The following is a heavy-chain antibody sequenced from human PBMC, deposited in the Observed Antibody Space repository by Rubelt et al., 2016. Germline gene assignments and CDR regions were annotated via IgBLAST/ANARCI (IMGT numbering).Heavy chain of an antibody. J-gene: IGHJ4*02. V-gene: IGHV1-2*02. Sequence: QVQLVQSGAEVKKPGASVKVSCKASGYTFTGYYMHWVRQAPGQGLEWMGWINPNSGGTNLAQKFQGRVTMTRDTSISTAYMELSRLRSDDTAVYYCARGGYSYGVDYWGQGTLVTVSS. CDR1: GYTFTGYY. D-gene: IGHD5-18*01. CDR3: ARGGYSYGVDY. CDR2: INPNSGGT.